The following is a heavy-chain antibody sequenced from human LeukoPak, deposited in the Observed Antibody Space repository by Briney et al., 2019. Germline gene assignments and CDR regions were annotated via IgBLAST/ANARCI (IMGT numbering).Heavy chain of an antibody. CDR3: ARDSADYGDYDY. Sequence: ASVKVSCKASGYTFTSYFMHRVRQAPGQGLDWMGIINPSGGSTSYAQKFQGRVTMTRDTSTSTVYMELSSLRSEDTAVYYCARDSADYGDYDYWAQGTVVTASS. CDR1: GYTFTSYF. J-gene: IGHJ4*02. D-gene: IGHD4-17*01. V-gene: IGHV1-46*01. CDR2: INPSGGST.